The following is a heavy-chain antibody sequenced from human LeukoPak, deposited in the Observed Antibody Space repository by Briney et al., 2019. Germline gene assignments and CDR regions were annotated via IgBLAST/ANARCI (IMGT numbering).Heavy chain of an antibody. D-gene: IGHD3-10*01. CDR3: ARGVRKLWFGLDWFDP. CDR2: INHSGGT. V-gene: IGHV4-34*01. CDR1: GGSFSGYY. Sequence: PSETLSLTCAVYGGSFSGYYWSWIRQPPGKGLEWIGEINHSGGTNYNPSLKSRVTISVDTSKNQFSLQLSSVTAADTAVYYCARGVRKLWFGLDWFDPWGQGTLVTVSS. J-gene: IGHJ5*02.